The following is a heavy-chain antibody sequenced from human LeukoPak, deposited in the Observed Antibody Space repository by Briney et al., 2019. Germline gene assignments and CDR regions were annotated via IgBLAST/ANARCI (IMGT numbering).Heavy chain of an antibody. V-gene: IGHV4-61*01. J-gene: IGHJ1*01. CDR2: IYYSGST. D-gene: IGHD6-13*01. CDR3: AREERNSWDRYFQH. CDR1: GGSVSSGSYY. Sequence: SETAFLICTVSGGSVSSGSYYWSWIRQPPGRGLEWIGNIYYSGSTNYNPSLQSRHTISVDTSKNQFSLKLSSVTAADTAVYYCAREERNSWDRYFQHWGQGALV.